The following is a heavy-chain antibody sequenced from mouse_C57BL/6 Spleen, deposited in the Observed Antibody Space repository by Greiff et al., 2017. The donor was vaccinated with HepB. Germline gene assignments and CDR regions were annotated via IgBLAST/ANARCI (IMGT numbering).Heavy chain of an antibody. CDR1: GYTFTSYW. Sequence: QVQLQQPGAELVRPGSSVKLSCKASGYTFTSYWMHWVKQRPIQGLEWIGNIDPSDSETHYNQKFKDKATLTVDKSSSTAYMQLSSLTSEESAVYYCARSGYYVSSSYYFDYWGQGTTLTVSS. D-gene: IGHD1-1*01. J-gene: IGHJ2*01. V-gene: IGHV1-52*01. CDR2: IDPSDSET. CDR3: ARSGYYVSSSYYFDY.